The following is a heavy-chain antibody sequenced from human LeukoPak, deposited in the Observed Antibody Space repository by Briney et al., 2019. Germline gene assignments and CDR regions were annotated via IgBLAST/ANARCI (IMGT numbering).Heavy chain of an antibody. V-gene: IGHV3-48*01. Sequence: GGSLRLSCAASGFTFSRFSLNWVRQAPGKGPEWVSYISSSGSTIYYADSVKGRFTISGDNSKNTLYLQMNSLRAGDTAVYYRAKVGDSSGYYPTGGSYGMDVWGQGTTVTVSS. J-gene: IGHJ6*02. CDR3: AKVGDSSGYYPTGGSYGMDV. D-gene: IGHD3-22*01. CDR1: GFTFSRFS. CDR2: ISSSGSTI.